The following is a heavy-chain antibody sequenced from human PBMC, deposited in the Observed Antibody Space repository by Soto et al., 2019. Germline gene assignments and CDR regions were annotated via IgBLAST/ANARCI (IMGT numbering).Heavy chain of an antibody. CDR3: ARDRVMRGNAYYYGMDV. D-gene: IGHD2-21*01. V-gene: IGHV1-69*12. Sequence: QVLLVQSGAEVKKPGSSVRVSCKTSGGTFSSFAISWVRLAPGQGLEWMGVIVPKFAAPTYAQKFQGRVSITVDESTRTGYMELSRLRSAETAVYYCARDRVMRGNAYYYGMDVWGQGTTVTVSS. J-gene: IGHJ6*02. CDR1: GGTFSSFA. CDR2: IVPKFAAP.